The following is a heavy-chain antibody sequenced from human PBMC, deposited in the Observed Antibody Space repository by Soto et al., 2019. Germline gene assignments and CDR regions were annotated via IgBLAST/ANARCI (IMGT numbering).Heavy chain of an antibody. J-gene: IGHJ5*02. CDR3: ARDSGWGDCLNWFDN. Sequence: PSETLSLTCTVSGGSISSYYWSWIRQPPGKGLEWIGYIYYSGSTNYNPSLKSRVTISVDTSKNQFSLKMSSVTAADTAVYYCARDSGWGDCLNWFDNWGQGTLVTVSS. V-gene: IGHV4-59*01. CDR2: IYYSGST. CDR1: GGSISSYY. D-gene: IGHD6-25*01.